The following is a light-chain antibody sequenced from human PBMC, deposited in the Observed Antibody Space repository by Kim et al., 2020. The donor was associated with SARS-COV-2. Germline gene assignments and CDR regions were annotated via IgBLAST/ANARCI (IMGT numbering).Light chain of an antibody. CDR1: NLADKY. CDR3: QAWDTTYVI. CDR2: QDS. V-gene: IGLV3-1*01. Sequence: SYELTQPPSVSVSPGQTATITCSGENLADKYVCWYQQKPGRSPVVVISQDSIRPSGIPERFSGSNSGNTATLTISGTQALDEADYYCQAWDTTYVIFGAG. J-gene: IGLJ2*01.